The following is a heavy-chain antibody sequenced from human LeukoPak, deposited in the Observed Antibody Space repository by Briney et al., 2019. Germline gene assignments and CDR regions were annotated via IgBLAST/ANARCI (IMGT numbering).Heavy chain of an antibody. CDR2: IYYSGST. J-gene: IGHJ2*01. CDR3: ARQRGSSPDWYFDL. Sequence: SETLSLTCTVSGGSISSYYWSWIRQPPGKGLEWIGYIYYSGSTNYNPSLKSRVTTSVDTSKNQFSLKLSSVTAADTAVYYCARQRGSSPDWYFDLWGRGTLVTVSS. V-gene: IGHV4-59*08. D-gene: IGHD6-6*01. CDR1: GGSISSYY.